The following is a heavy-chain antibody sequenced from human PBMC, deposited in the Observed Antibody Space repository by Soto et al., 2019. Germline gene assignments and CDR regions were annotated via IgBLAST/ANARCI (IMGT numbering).Heavy chain of an antibody. D-gene: IGHD3-9*01. CDR1: GGSISSSSYY. CDR2: IYYSGST. CDR3: ARGYYDMLTGYYIGSAFDP. Sequence: PSETLSLTCTVSGGSISSSSYYWGWIRQPPGKGLEWIGSIYYSGSTYYNPSLKSRVTISVDTSKNQFSLKLSSVTAADTAVYYCARGYYDMLTGYYIGSAFDPWGQGTLVTVSS. J-gene: IGHJ5*02. V-gene: IGHV4-39*01.